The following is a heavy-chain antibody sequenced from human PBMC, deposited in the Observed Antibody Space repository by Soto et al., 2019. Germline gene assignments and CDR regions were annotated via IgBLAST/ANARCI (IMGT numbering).Heavy chain of an antibody. Sequence: LRLSFVASGFSLIHPWMTWVRQAAGKGLEWVGRIKSKTDGGTADYAAPVKGRATISRDDSKNTVYLQMNSLKTEDTAVYYCTTGIYYDILTGYHNVAYWGQGALVTVSS. D-gene: IGHD3-9*01. V-gene: IGHV3-15*01. CDR3: TTGIYYDILTGYHNVAY. J-gene: IGHJ4*02. CDR1: GFSLIHPW. CDR2: IKSKTDGGTA.